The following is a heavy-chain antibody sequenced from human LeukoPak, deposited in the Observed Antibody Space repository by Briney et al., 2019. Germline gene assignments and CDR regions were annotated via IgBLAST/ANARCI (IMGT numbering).Heavy chain of an antibody. CDR3: ARELGSTSSGVFDY. Sequence: GGSLRLSCVASGFTFSDYDMYWVRQAPGKGLEWVANIKQDGSEKHYVDSVKGRFTISRDNAENSLYLQMNSLRAEDTAVYYCARELGSTSSGVFDYWGQGTLVTVSS. CDR1: GFTFSDYD. J-gene: IGHJ4*02. CDR2: IKQDGSEK. V-gene: IGHV3-7*01. D-gene: IGHD6-6*01.